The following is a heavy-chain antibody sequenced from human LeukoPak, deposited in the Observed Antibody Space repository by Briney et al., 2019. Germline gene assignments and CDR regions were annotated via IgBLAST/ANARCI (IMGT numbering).Heavy chain of an antibody. D-gene: IGHD5-24*01. CDR2: IYYTGTT. Sequence: SETLSLTCTVSGGSISSYYWSWLRQPTGRGLEWIGYIYYTGTTNYNPSLKSRAAISVDTSKNQFSLKLTSVTAADTAVYYCVRDKRDGTRPSSERFDYWGQGTLVTVSS. J-gene: IGHJ4*02. V-gene: IGHV4-59*01. CDR1: GGSISSYY. CDR3: VRDKRDGTRPSSERFDY.